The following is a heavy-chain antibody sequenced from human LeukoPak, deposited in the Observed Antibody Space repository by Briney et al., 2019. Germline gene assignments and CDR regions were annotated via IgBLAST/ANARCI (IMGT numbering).Heavy chain of an antibody. Sequence: PSETLSLTCAVYGGSFSGYFWSWIRQPPGKGLEWIGEINHSGSTNHNPPLKSRVTISVDTSKNQFSLKLSSVTAADTAVYYCARGLRYCSSTSCYLLASNWFDPWGQGTLVTVSS. D-gene: IGHD2-2*01. CDR1: GGSFSGYF. CDR2: INHSGST. J-gene: IGHJ5*02. V-gene: IGHV4-34*01. CDR3: ARGLRYCSSTSCYLLASNWFDP.